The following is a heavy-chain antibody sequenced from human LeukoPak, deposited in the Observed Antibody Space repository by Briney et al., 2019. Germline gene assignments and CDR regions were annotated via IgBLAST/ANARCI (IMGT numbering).Heavy chain of an antibody. J-gene: IGHJ4*02. V-gene: IGHV4-59*01. Sequence: AETLCLTCTVSGDSIRSFYWSWIRQPPGKGLEWIGHIYYSRSTNYNPSLKSRVTISVDMSKNQFSLKMTSVNAADTAVYYCARDPGGSADYWGQGTLDSVSS. CDR1: GDSIRSFY. D-gene: IGHD2-15*01. CDR2: IYYSRST. CDR3: ARDPGGSADY.